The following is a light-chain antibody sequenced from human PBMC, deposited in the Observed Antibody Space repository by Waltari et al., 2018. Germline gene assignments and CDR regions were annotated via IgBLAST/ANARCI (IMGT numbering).Light chain of an antibody. CDR3: LSYTTSDTYV. Sequence: SALPQPASVSGSPGQSISISCTGTSTDVGRYDHVSWYQQHPDKAPKLLIYDVTQRPSGISHRFSGSKSGYTASLTISGLQSEDEADYYCLSYTTSDTYVFGSGTRVTVL. CDR2: DVT. J-gene: IGLJ1*01. CDR1: STDVGRYDH. V-gene: IGLV2-14*03.